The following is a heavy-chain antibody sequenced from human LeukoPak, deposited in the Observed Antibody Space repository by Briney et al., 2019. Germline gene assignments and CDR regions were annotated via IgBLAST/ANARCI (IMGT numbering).Heavy chain of an antibody. CDR3: AREKDSSSWIRTYYYYGMDV. CDR1: GGSISSYY. J-gene: IGHJ6*02. Sequence: SETLSLTCTVSGGSISSYYWSWIRQLAGKGLEWIGRIYTSGSTNYNPSLKSRVTMSVDTSKNQFSLKLSSVTAADTAVYYCAREKDSSSWIRTYYYYGMDVWGQGTTVTVSS. D-gene: IGHD6-13*01. CDR2: IYTSGST. V-gene: IGHV4-4*07.